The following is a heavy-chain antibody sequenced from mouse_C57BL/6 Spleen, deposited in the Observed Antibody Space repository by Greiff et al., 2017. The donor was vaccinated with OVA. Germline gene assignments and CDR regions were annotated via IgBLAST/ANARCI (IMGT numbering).Heavy chain of an antibody. CDR1: GFLLTSYG. Sequence: QVQLQQSGPGLVQPSQSLSITCTVSGFLLTSYGVHWVRQSPGKGLEWLGVIWSGGSTDYNAAFISRLSISKDNSKSQVFFKMNSLQADDTAIYYCARNSYYYGSSYRGYFDVWGTGTTVTVSS. V-gene: IGHV2-2*01. CDR3: ARNSYYYGSSYRGYFDV. J-gene: IGHJ1*03. D-gene: IGHD1-1*01. CDR2: IWSGGST.